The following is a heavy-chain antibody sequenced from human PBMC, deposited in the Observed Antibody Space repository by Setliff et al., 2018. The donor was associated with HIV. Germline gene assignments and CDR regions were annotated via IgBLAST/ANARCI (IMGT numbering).Heavy chain of an antibody. D-gene: IGHD3-10*01. CDR2: ISAYNGNT. CDR1: GYTFTSYG. CDR3: ARAWTYYYGSGSYRRLDYYYYYMDV. J-gene: IGHJ6*03. V-gene: IGHV1-18*01. Sequence: ASVKVSCKASGYTFTSYGISWVRQAPGQGLEWMGWISAYNGNTNYAQKLQGRVTMTTDTSTSTAYMELRSLRSDDTAVYYCARAWTYYYGSGSYRRLDYYYYYMDVWGKGTTVIVSS.